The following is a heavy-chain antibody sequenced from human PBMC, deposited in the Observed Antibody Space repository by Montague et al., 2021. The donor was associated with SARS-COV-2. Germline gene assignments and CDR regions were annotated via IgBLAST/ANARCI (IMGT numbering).Heavy chain of an antibody. CDR3: ARIPEYSSGGGPDWYFDL. CDR2: IDWDDGT. D-gene: IGHD6-19*01. Sequence: PALVTPTQTLTLTCTFSGFSVSTSGLCVSWVLQPPGKALEWLALIDWDDGTYYSTSLKTRLAISKDTSKNQVVLTMTDMDPVDTGTYYCARIPEYSSGGGPDWYFDLWGRGTLVTVSS. CDR1: GFSVSTSGLC. V-gene: IGHV2-70*20. J-gene: IGHJ2*01.